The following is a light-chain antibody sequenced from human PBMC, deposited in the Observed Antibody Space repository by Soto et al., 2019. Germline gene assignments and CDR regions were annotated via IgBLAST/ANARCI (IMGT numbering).Light chain of an antibody. V-gene: IGLV1-47*01. Sequence: QSVLTQPPSTSGTPGQRVSIYCSGSSSNIGSNDVYWYQHVPGAAPKLLIYRNNRRPSGVPDRFSGSKSGSAVSLAISGLRSEDEADYYCASWDDTLSGPVFGGGTKVTVL. CDR1: SSNIGSND. J-gene: IGLJ3*02. CDR2: RNN. CDR3: ASWDDTLSGPV.